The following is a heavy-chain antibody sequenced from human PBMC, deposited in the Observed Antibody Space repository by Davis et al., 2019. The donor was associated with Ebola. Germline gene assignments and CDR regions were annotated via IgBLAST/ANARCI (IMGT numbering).Heavy chain of an antibody. J-gene: IGHJ3*02. CDR3: TTPGGQDSGYDVFDI. Sequence: AASVKVSCKASGYTFTNYYMHWVRQAPGQGLEWMGMINPNDGRTIYAQKFQGRVTVTRDTSTTTVYMDLSSLRSEDTALYYCTTPGGQDSGYDVFDIWGQGTLGTVSS. D-gene: IGHD5-12*01. CDR1: GYTFTNYY. CDR2: INPNDGRT. V-gene: IGHV1-46*03.